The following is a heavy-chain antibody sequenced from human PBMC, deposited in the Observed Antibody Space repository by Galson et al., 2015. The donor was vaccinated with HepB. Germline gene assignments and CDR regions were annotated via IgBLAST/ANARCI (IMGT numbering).Heavy chain of an antibody. V-gene: IGHV3-30*04. CDR3: ARAVSSGWYGYYGMDV. D-gene: IGHD6-19*01. CDR2: ISYDGSNK. CDR1: GFTFSSYA. Sequence: SLRLSCAASGFTFSSYAMHWVRQAPGKGLEWVAVISYDGSNKYYADSVKGRFTISRDNSKNTLYLQMNSLRAEDTAVYYCARAVSSGWYGYYGMDVWGQGTTVTVSS. J-gene: IGHJ6*02.